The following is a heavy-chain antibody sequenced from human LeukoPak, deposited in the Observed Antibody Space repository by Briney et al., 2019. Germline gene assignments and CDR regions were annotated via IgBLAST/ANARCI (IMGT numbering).Heavy chain of an antibody. CDR2: IYCSGST. Sequence: PSETLSLTCTVSGGSISSYYWSWIRQPPGKGLEWIGYIYCSGSTNYNPSLKSRVTISVDTSKNQFSLKLSSVTAADTAVYYCARGYSSSWYAGHAFDIWGQGTMVTVSS. CDR3: ARGYSSSWYAGHAFDI. J-gene: IGHJ3*02. D-gene: IGHD6-13*01. V-gene: IGHV4-59*01. CDR1: GGSISSYY.